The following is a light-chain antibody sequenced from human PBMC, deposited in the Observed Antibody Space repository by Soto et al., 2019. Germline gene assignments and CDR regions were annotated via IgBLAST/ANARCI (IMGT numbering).Light chain of an antibody. CDR1: SSDVGGYNY. Sequence: CVLTQPASVSGSPGQSITISCTGTSSDVGGYNYVSWYQQHPGKAPKLMIYEVSNRPSGVSNRFSGSKSGNTASLTISGLQAEDEADYYCSSYTSSSTYVFGTGTKV. CDR3: SSYTSSSTYV. CDR2: EVS. V-gene: IGLV2-14*01. J-gene: IGLJ1*01.